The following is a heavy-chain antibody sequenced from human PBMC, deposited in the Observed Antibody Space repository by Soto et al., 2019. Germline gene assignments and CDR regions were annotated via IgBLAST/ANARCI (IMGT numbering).Heavy chain of an antibody. J-gene: IGHJ4*02. CDR3: ARYYYDSSGPGPFDY. V-gene: IGHV4-31*03. Sequence: SETLSLTCTVSGGSISSGGYYWSWIRQHPGKGLEWIGYIYYSGSTYYNPSLKSRVTISVDTSKNQFSLKLSSVTAADTAVYYCARYYYDSSGPGPFDYWGQGTLVTVSS. CDR2: IYYSGST. D-gene: IGHD3-22*01. CDR1: GGSISSGGYY.